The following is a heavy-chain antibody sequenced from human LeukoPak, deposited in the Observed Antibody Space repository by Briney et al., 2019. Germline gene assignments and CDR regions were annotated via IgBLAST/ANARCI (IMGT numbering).Heavy chain of an antibody. CDR1: IGSIETSTYS. D-gene: IGHD3-10*01. CDR2: VSFDGTS. J-gene: IGHJ1*01. V-gene: IGHV4-39*07. Sequence: SETLSLTCTVSIGSIETSTYSWAWIRQPPGRGLEWIGTVSFDGTSDYNPSLRSRVTMSLDTSKTHLSLRMFSLTAADTATYYCAGDSRNTWFYGWGQGILVTVSS. CDR3: AGDSRNTWFYG.